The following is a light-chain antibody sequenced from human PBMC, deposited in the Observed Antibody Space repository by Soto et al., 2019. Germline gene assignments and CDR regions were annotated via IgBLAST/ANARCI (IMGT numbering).Light chain of an antibody. Sequence: EIVMTQSPDTLSVSPGERATLSCRASQSISSNLAWYQQKPGQAPRLLIYGASTRATGIPARFSGSGSETEFTLTINSLQSEDFATYYCQQCNNWPRTFGQGTKVEIK. CDR2: GAS. CDR3: QQCNNWPRT. J-gene: IGKJ1*01. V-gene: IGKV3-15*01. CDR1: QSISSN.